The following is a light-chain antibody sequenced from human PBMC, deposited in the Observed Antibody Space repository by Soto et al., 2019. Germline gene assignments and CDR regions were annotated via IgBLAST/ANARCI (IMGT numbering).Light chain of an antibody. CDR3: QQYNIWPHT. CDR1: QSVSSD. Sequence: EIVMTQSPATLSVSPGERATLSCRASQSVSSDLAWYLQKPGQAPSLLVYGAYTRATGMSARFSGSGSGTEFTLTISSLQSEDFAVYYCQQYNIWPHTFGQGTKLEIK. V-gene: IGKV3-15*01. CDR2: GAY. J-gene: IGKJ2*01.